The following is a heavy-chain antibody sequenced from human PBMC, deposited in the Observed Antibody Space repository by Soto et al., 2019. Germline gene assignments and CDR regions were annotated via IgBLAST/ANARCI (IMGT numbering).Heavy chain of an antibody. V-gene: IGHV4-4*02. Sequence: SETLSLTCAVSGGSISSSNWWSWVRQPPGKGLEWIGEIYHSGSTNYNPSLKSRVTISVDKSKNQFSLSLNSVTAADTAVYFCAAYLGMTGPADFWGPGTLVTVSS. CDR3: AAYLGMTGPADF. CDR1: GGSISSSNW. D-gene: IGHD1-26*01. J-gene: IGHJ4*02. CDR2: IYHSGST.